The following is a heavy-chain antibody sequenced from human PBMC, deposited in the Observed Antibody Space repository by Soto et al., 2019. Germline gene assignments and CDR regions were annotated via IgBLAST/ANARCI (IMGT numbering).Heavy chain of an antibody. J-gene: IGHJ6*02. CDR1: GFTFSSYG. D-gene: IGHD2-15*01. CDR3: AKDLVVVASTVGYYYGMDV. V-gene: IGHV3-30*18. CDR2: ISYDGSNK. Sequence: PGGSLRLSCAASGFTFSSYGMHWVRQAPGKGLEWVAVISYDGSNKYYADSVKGRFTISRDNSKNTLYLQMNSLRAEDTAVYYCAKDLVVVASTVGYYYGMDVWGPGTPVTV.